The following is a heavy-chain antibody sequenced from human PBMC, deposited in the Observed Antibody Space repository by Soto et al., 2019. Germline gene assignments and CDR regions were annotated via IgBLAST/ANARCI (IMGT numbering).Heavy chain of an antibody. V-gene: IGHV1-24*01. D-gene: IGHD2-8*01. CDR2: FDPEDGET. CDR1: GYTLTELS. J-gene: IGHJ4*02. Sequence: ASVKVSCKVSGYTLTELSMHWVRQAPGKGLEWMGGFDPEDGETIYAQKFQGRVTMTEDTSTDTAYMELSSLRSEDTAVYYCAKDRYCTNGVCQIDYWGQGTLVTVSS. CDR3: AKDRYCTNGVCQIDY.